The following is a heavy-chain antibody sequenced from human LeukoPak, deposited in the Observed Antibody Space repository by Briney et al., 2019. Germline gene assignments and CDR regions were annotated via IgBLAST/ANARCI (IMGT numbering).Heavy chain of an antibody. Sequence: GGSLRLSCEASGFTFSSYTMNWVRQAPGKGLEWVSSISSSSTYIYYADSVKGRFTISRDDAKNSVFLQMSSLRAEDTAVYYCERVRYSSEVGADYWGQGTLVTVSS. CDR2: ISSSSTYI. CDR3: ERVRYSSEVGADY. J-gene: IGHJ4*02. D-gene: IGHD6-19*01. V-gene: IGHV3-21*01. CDR1: GFTFSSYT.